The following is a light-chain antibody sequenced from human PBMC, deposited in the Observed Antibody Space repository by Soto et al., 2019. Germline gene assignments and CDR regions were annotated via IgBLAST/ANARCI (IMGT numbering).Light chain of an antibody. CDR1: SSNIGAGYD. V-gene: IGLV1-40*01. CDR3: QSYYSSLSGSV. CDR2: GNS. Sequence: QSVLTQPPSVSGAPGQRVTISCTGSSSNIGAGYDVHWYQQLPGTAPKLLIYGNSNRPSGVPDRFSGSTSGTSASLAITGLQAEDEADYYCQSYYSSLSGSVFGTGTKLTVL. J-gene: IGLJ1*01.